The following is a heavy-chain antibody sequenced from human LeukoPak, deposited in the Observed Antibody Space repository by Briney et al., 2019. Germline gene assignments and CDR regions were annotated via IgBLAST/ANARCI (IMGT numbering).Heavy chain of an antibody. CDR2: IYYSGST. V-gene: IGHV4-31*03. CDR3: ARVKTYYFDY. Sequence: SETLSLTCTVSGGSISSGGYYWSWIRQHPGKGLEWIGYIYYSGSTYYNPSLKSRVTISVDTSKNQFSLKLSSVTAADTAVYYRARVKTYYFDYWGQGTLVTVSS. CDR1: GGSISSGGYY. J-gene: IGHJ4*02.